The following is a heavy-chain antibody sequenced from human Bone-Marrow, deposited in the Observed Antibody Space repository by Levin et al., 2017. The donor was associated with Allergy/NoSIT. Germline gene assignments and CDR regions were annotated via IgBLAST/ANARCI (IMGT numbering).Heavy chain of an antibody. D-gene: IGHD2-15*01. J-gene: IGHJ6*02. V-gene: IGHV1-46*01. CDR1: GYTFTSYY. CDR2: INPSGGST. CDR3: ARAPLVVVASYGMDV. Sequence: ASVKVSCKASGYTFTSYYMHWVRQAPGQGLEWMGIINPSGGSTSYAQKFQGRVTMTRDTSTSTVYMELSSLRSEDTAVYYCARAPLVVVASYGMDVWGQGTTVTVSS.